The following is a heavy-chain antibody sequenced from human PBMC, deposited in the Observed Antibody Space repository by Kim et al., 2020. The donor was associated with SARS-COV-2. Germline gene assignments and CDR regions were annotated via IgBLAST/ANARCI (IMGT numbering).Heavy chain of an antibody. Sequence: GGSLRLSCAASGFTFSSYAMSWVRQAPGKGLEWVSAISGSGGSTYYADSVKGRFTISRDNSKNTLYLQMNSLRAEDTAVYYCAKLRKVVPAAPPLGWFDPWGQGTLVTVSS. D-gene: IGHD2-2*01. V-gene: IGHV3-23*01. CDR3: AKLRKVVPAAPPLGWFDP. CDR1: GFTFSSYA. CDR2: ISGSGGST. J-gene: IGHJ5*02.